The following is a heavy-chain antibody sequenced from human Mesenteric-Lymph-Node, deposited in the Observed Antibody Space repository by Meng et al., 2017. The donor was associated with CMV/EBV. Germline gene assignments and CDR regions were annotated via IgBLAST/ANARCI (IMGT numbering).Heavy chain of an antibody. J-gene: IGHJ3*02. CDR1: GYSFTSYW. Sequence: QVSCKGSGYSFTSYWIGWVRQMPGKGLEWMGIIYPGDSDTRYSPSFQGQVTISADKSISTAYLQWSSLKASDTAMYYCARSVGGYCSGGSCYGAFDIWGQGTMVTVSS. D-gene: IGHD2-15*01. V-gene: IGHV5-51*01. CDR3: ARSVGGYCSGGSCYGAFDI. CDR2: IYPGDSDT.